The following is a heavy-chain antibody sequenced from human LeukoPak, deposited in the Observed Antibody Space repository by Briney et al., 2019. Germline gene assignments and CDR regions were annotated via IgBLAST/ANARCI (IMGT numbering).Heavy chain of an antibody. D-gene: IGHD3-10*01. J-gene: IGHJ3*02. V-gene: IGHV1-18*01. CDR1: GYTFSSYG. CDR2: ISAYNGNT. CDR3: ARDGFFGSGIVGVFDI. Sequence: GASVTVSCKASGYTFSSYGISWVRQAPGQTLEWMGWISAYNGNTNYAQKFRGRVTMITDTSTSTAYMELRSLRSDDTAVYYCARDGFFGSGIVGVFDIWGQGTMVTVSS.